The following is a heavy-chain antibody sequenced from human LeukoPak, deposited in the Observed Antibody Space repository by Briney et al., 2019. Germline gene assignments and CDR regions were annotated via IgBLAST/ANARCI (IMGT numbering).Heavy chain of an antibody. CDR3: AKAAFDSSGYQYYSDS. Sequence: ASVKVSCKASGYTFTDYYMHWVRQVPGQGLEWVGWFNPTGGGSHLAQKFQGRVALTMDASINTAYLDVIRLRSDDTAFYYCAKAAFDSSGYQYYSDSWGQGSLVTVSS. D-gene: IGHD3-22*01. J-gene: IGHJ4*02. V-gene: IGHV1-2*02. CDR1: GYTFTDYY. CDR2: FNPTGGGS.